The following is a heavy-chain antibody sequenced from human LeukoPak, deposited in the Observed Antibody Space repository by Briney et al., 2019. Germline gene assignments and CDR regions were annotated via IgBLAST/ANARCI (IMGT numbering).Heavy chain of an antibody. Sequence: GGSLRLSCTVSGFTVSSNSMSWVRQAPGKGLEWVSFIYSDNTHYSYSVKGRFTISRDNSKNTVYLQMNSLRAEDTAVYYCAKVRFCTGVTCYPDDNWGQGTLVTVSS. CDR1: GFTVSSNS. V-gene: IGHV3-66*03. CDR2: IYSDNT. J-gene: IGHJ4*02. D-gene: IGHD2-15*01. CDR3: AKVRFCTGVTCYPDDN.